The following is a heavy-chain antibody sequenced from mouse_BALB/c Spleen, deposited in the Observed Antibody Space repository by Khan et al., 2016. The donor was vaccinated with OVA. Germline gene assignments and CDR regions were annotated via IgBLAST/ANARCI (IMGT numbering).Heavy chain of an antibody. J-gene: IGHJ3*01. CDR3: ARLADDCYSEGFAY. Sequence: EVELVESGGDLVKPGGSLKLSCAVSGFTFSTYGMSWVRQTPDMRLEWVATISSGGHYTYYPDSVKGRFTLSRDNAMNTLYLQMSILKSEDTAIYYYARLADDCYSEGFAYWGQGTLVAVSA. CDR2: ISSGGHYT. D-gene: IGHD2-12*01. V-gene: IGHV5-6*01. CDR1: GFTFSTYG.